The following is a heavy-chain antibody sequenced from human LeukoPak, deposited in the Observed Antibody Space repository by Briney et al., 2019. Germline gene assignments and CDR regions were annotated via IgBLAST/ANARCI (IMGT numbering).Heavy chain of an antibody. Sequence: GGSLRLSCAASGFTFSSYDMSWVRQAPGKGLEWVSSISDSGGSTYYADSVKGRFTISRDNSKNTLYLQMTNLRAADTAVYYCAKDLSRAVAADWFDPWDQGSLATVSS. CDR3: AKDLSRAVAADWFDP. D-gene: IGHD6-19*01. CDR1: GFTFSSYD. CDR2: ISDSGGST. J-gene: IGHJ5*02. V-gene: IGHV3-23*01.